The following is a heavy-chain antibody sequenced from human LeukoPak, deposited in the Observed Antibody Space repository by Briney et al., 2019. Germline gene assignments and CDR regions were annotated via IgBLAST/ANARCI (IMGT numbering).Heavy chain of an antibody. D-gene: IGHD3-22*01. V-gene: IGHV3-30*02. Sequence: GGSLRLSCAASGFTFSSYGMHWFRQAPGEGLEWVAFIRYDGSNKYYADSVKGRFTISRDNSKNTLYLQMNSLRAEDTAVYYCAKGKDSSGYYPVLGYFDLWGRGTLVTVSS. CDR1: GFTFSSYG. CDR3: AKGKDSSGYYPVLGYFDL. J-gene: IGHJ2*01. CDR2: IRYDGSNK.